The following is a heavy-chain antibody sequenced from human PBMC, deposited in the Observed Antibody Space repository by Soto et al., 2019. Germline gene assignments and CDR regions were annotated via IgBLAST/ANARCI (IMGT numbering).Heavy chain of an antibody. CDR1: GGSIGSYY. V-gene: IGHV4-59*01. Sequence: XEALSLTCTVSGGSIGSYYWSWIRQPPGKGLEWIGYIYYSGSTNYNPSLKSRVTISVDTSKNQFSLKLSSVTAADTAVYYCAREIVRNYYDSSGYLRGNWFDPCGQRTLVTVSS. CDR2: IYYSGST. CDR3: AREIVRNYYDSSGYLRGNWFDP. J-gene: IGHJ5*02. D-gene: IGHD3-22*01.